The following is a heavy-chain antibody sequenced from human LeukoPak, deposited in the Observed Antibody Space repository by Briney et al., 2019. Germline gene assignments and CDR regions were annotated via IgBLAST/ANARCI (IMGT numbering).Heavy chain of an antibody. D-gene: IGHD3-10*01. CDR3: ARVGITMVRGVPRWFDP. CDR1: GGSFSGYY. Sequence: SETLSLTCAVYGGSFSGYYWSWIRQPPGKGLEWIGEINHSGSTNYNPSLKSRVTISVDTSKNQFSLTLSSVTAADTAVYYCARVGITMVRGVPRWFDPWGQGTLVTVSS. J-gene: IGHJ5*02. V-gene: IGHV4-34*01. CDR2: INHSGST.